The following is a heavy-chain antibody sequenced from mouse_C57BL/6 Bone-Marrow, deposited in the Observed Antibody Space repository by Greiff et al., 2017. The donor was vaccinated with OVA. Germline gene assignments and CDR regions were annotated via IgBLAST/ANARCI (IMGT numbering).Heavy chain of an antibody. CDR2: ISSGSSTI. D-gene: IGHD1-1*01. CDR1: GFTFSDYG. J-gene: IGHJ1*03. CDR3: ARGGSSYLPYWYFDV. Sequence: DVKLVESGGGLVKPGGSLKLSCAASGFTFSDYGMHWVRQAPEKGLEWVAYISSGSSTIYYADTVKGRFTISRDNAKNTLFLQMTSLRSEDTAMYYCARGGSSYLPYWYFDVWGTGTTVTVSS. V-gene: IGHV5-17*01.